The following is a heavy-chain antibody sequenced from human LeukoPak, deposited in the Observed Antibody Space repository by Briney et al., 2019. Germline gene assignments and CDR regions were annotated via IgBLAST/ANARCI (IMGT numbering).Heavy chain of an antibody. J-gene: IGHJ4*02. CDR2: IYTSGST. V-gene: IGHV4-4*07. CDR3: AREANYGSGSYYLDY. CDR1: GGSISSYY. D-gene: IGHD3-10*01. Sequence: SETLSLTCTVSGGSISSYYWSWIRQPAGKGLEWIGRIYTSGSTNYNPSLKSRVTMSVDTSKNQFSLKLSSVTAADTAVYYCAREANYGSGSYYLDYWGQGTLVTVSS.